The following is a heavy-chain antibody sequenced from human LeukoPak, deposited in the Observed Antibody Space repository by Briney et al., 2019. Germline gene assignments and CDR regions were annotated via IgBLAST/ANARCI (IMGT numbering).Heavy chain of an antibody. V-gene: IGHV1-8*01. D-gene: IGHD5-12*01. J-gene: IGHJ5*02. CDR2: MNPTSGST. Sequence: ASVKVSCKSSGYSFTDYDINWVRQAPGQGLEWMGWMNPTSGSTDYAQKFQGRVTMTRNTSMSTAYLELSGLKSDDTAIYYCAGGWEPYDYFFDPWGQGTLVTVSS. CDR3: AGGWEPYDYFFDP. CDR1: GYSFTDYD.